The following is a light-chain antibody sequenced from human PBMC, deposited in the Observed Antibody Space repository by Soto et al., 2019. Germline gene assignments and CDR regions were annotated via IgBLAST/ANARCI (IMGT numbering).Light chain of an antibody. CDR3: QQYDNLPPYT. CDR1: QDISNY. J-gene: IGKJ2*01. CDR2: DAS. V-gene: IGKV1-33*01. Sequence: DIQMTQSPSSLSASVGDRVTITCQASQDISNYLNWYQQKPGKAPKLLNYDASNLETGVPSRFSGSGSGTDFTFTISSLQTEDIATYYCQQYDNLPPYTFGQGTKLEIK.